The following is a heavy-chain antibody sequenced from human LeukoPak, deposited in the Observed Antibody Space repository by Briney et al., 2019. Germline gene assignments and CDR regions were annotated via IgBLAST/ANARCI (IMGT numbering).Heavy chain of an antibody. CDR2: ISSSSSYI. J-gene: IGHJ6*02. CDR3: ARAGCSSTSCYGIGYYYYGMDV. V-gene: IGHV3-21*01. D-gene: IGHD2-2*01. Sequence: GGSLRLSCAASGFTFSSYSMNWVRQAPGKGLEWVSSISSSSSYIYYADSVKGRFTISRDNAKNSLYLQMNSLRAEDTAVYYCARAGCSSTSCYGIGYYYYGMDVWGQGTTVTVSS. CDR1: GFTFSSYS.